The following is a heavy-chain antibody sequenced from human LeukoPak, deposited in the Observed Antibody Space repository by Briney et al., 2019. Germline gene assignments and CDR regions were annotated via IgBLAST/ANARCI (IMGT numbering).Heavy chain of an antibody. J-gene: IGHJ6*02. Sequence: PGGSLRLSCAASGFTFSSYSMNWVRQAPGKGLEWVSSISSSSSYIYYADSVKGRFTISRDNAKNSLYLQMNSLRAEDTAVYYCARDSQLRYLGDYGMDVWGQGTTVTVSS. CDR1: GFTFSSYS. D-gene: IGHD3-9*01. V-gene: IGHV3-21*01. CDR3: ARDSQLRYLGDYGMDV. CDR2: ISSSSSYI.